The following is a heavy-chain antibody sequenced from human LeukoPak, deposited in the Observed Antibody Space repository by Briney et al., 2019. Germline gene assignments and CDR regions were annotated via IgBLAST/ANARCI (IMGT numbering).Heavy chain of an antibody. Sequence: GGSLRLSCAASGFIFRNYWMHWVRQAPGKGLVWVARINQNGITTTYTDSVKGRFTISRDNSKNTLYLQMNSLRAEDTAVYYCAKRHCSSTSCYFDYWGQGTLVTVSS. J-gene: IGHJ4*02. CDR1: GFIFRNYW. D-gene: IGHD2-2*01. CDR3: AKRHCSSTSCYFDY. CDR2: INQNGITT. V-gene: IGHV3-74*01.